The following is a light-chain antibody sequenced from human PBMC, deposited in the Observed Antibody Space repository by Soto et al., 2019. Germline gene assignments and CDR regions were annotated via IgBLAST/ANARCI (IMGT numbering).Light chain of an antibody. J-gene: IGKJ2*01. CDR1: QSVSTY. CDR2: GAS. V-gene: IGKV3-11*01. CDR3: QHRGEWPRT. Sequence: EIVLTQSPATLSLSPGERATLSCRASQSVSTYLAWYQQKPGQAPRLLIYGASNRATGIPARFTGSGSGTDFTLTISSLEPEDCAIYYCQHRGEWPRTFGQGTKLEIK.